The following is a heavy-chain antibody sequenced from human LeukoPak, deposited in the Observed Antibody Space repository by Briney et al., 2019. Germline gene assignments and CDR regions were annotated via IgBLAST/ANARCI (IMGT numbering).Heavy chain of an antibody. CDR3: ARVLAPDLRSTDAFDI. Sequence: VASVKVSCKASGYTFTSYYMHWVRQAPRQGLEWMGIINPSGGSTSYAQKFQGRVTMTRDTSTSTVYMELSSLRSEDTAVYYCARVLAPDLRSTDAFDIWGQGTMVTVSS. D-gene: IGHD3-3*01. J-gene: IGHJ3*02. CDR1: GYTFTSYY. CDR2: INPSGGST. V-gene: IGHV1-46*01.